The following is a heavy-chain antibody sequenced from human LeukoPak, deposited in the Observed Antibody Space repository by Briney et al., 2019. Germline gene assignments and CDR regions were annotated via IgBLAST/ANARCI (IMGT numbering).Heavy chain of an antibody. J-gene: IGHJ4*02. CDR1: GGSISSGGYY. CDR2: IYYSGST. Sequence: SETLSLTCTVSGGSISSGGYYWSWTRQHPGKGLEWIGYIYYSGSTYYNPSLKSRVTISVDTSKNQFSLKLSSVTAADTAVYYCARESSNERDGYNLALDYWGQGTLVTVSS. V-gene: IGHV4-31*03. CDR3: ARESSNERDGYNLALDY. D-gene: IGHD5-24*01.